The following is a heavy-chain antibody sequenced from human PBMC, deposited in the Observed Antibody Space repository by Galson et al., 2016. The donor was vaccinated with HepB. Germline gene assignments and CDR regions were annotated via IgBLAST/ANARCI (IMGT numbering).Heavy chain of an antibody. CDR3: ARDRRIEVVRAAYYYYYGMDG. Sequence: SLRLSCAASGFTFSSYSMNWVRQAPGKGLEWVSCISSSSGYIYYADSLKGRFTISRDNAKNSLYLQMNSLRAEDTAVYYCARDRRIEVVRAAYYYYYGMDGWGKGTTVTVSS. CDR1: GFTFSSYS. J-gene: IGHJ6*01. D-gene: IGHD2-2*01. V-gene: IGHV3-21*01. CDR2: ISSSSGYI.